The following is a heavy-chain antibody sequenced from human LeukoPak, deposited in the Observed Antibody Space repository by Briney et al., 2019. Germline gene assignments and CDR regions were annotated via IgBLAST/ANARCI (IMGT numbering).Heavy chain of an antibody. CDR2: IYYSGST. J-gene: IGHJ4*02. Sequence: SETLSLTCTVSGGSISSGGYYWSWIRQHPGKGLEWIGYIYYSGSTYYNPSLKSRVTISVDTSKNQFSLKLSSVTAADTAVYYCARKYYDFWSGYYDPPSFFDYWGQGTLVTVSS. V-gene: IGHV4-31*03. CDR3: ARKYYDFWSGYYDPPSFFDY. D-gene: IGHD3-3*01. CDR1: GGSISSGGYY.